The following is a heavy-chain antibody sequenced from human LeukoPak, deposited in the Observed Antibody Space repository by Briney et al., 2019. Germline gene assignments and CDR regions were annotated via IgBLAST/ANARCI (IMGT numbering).Heavy chain of an antibody. CDR1: GFSLSNYG. J-gene: IGHJ4*02. CDR3: AKDLGRYRNNYFDY. D-gene: IGHD1-26*01. V-gene: IGHV3-33*06. CDR2: IWYDGSNK. Sequence: GGSLRLSCAASGFSLSNYGMDWVRQAPGKGLEWVSVIWYDGSNKDYADSVKGRFTISRDNSKNTLYLQMNSLRAEDTAVYYCAKDLGRYRNNYFDYWGQGTLVTVSS.